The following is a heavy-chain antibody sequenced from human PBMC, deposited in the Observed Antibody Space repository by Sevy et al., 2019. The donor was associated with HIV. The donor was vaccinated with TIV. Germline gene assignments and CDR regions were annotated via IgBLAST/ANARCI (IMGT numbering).Heavy chain of an antibody. CDR1: GFTFISYV. Sequence: GGSLRLSCAASGFTFISYVMTWVRQAPGKGLEWVSAISPSGGSTYYADSVKGRFTISRDNSKNTVELQMKSLRVEDTALYYCAKEGGGYYYDSSGLFDYWGQGTLVTVSS. CDR3: AKEGGGYYYDSSGLFDY. J-gene: IGHJ4*02. V-gene: IGHV3-23*01. D-gene: IGHD3-22*01. CDR2: ISPSGGST.